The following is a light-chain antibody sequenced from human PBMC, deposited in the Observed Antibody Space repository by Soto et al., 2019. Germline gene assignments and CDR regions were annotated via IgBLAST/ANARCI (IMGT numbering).Light chain of an antibody. CDR1: QSVLYSSNNKKY. Sequence: DIVMTQSPDSLAVSLGERATINCKSSQSVLYSSNNKKYLAWYQQKPGQPPKLLIYWASTRESGVPDRFSGSGSGTDLPLTISSLQAEDVAVYYCQQYYSTPYTFGQGTKLEIK. CDR3: QQYYSTPYT. CDR2: WAS. J-gene: IGKJ2*01. V-gene: IGKV4-1*01.